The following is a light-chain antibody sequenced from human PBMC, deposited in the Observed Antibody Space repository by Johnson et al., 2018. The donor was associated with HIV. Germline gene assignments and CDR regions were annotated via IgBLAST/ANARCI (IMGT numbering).Light chain of an antibody. CDR3: GTWNSCRSAVPYV. J-gene: IGLJ1*01. CDR2: ENN. V-gene: IGLV1-51*02. Sequence: QSVLTQPPSVSAAPGQKVTISCSGSSSNIGNNYVSWYQQLPGTAPKLLIYENNKRPSGIPDRFSVSKSGTSATLGITGLQPGDEADYYCGTWNSCRSAVPYVCGTGTKVTVL. CDR1: SSNIGNNY.